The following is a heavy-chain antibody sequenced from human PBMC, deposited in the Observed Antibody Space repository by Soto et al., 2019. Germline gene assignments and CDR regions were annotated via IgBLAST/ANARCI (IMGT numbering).Heavy chain of an antibody. D-gene: IGHD2-2*01. J-gene: IGHJ6*03. CDR3: AKPRSTSNYYFYMDV. CDR2: ISGSGGST. V-gene: IGHV3-23*01. CDR1: GFTFSIQV. Sequence: PAGSLKLSCAASGFTFSIQVMSWARQAQGKGLEWVSAISGSGGSTYYADSVKGRFSISRDNSKITLYLQMNSLRAEDTAVYYCAKPRSTSNYYFYMDVWGKGTTVTVSS.